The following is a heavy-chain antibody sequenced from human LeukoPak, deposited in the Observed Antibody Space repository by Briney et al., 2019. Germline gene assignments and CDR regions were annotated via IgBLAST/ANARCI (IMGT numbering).Heavy chain of an antibody. CDR3: ARVVVTPVLDALDI. V-gene: IGHV3-7*05. J-gene: IGHJ3*02. CDR2: IRQDGSEK. CDR1: GFTFSSYW. D-gene: IGHD4-23*01. Sequence: SGGSLRLSCAASGFTFSSYWMSWVRQAPGKGLEWVANIRQDGSEKYYVDSVKGRFTISRDNAKNSLYLQMNSLRAEDTAVYYCARVVVTPVLDALDIWGQATLLTVSS.